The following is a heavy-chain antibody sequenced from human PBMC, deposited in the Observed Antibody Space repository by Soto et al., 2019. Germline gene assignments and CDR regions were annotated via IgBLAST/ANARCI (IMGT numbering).Heavy chain of an antibody. CDR2: IYYRGNT. V-gene: IGHV4-59*08. CDR3: VRQGIGVLHGLVDV. J-gene: IGHJ6*02. CDR1: GGSIGTYY. D-gene: IGHD1-26*01. Sequence: SETLSLTCTVSGGSIGTYYWSWIRQPPGKGLEWIGYIYYRGNTDYNPSLKSRVTISLDTPKNQFSLKVTSVTAADTAVYYCVRQGIGVLHGLVDVWGQGTTVTVSS.